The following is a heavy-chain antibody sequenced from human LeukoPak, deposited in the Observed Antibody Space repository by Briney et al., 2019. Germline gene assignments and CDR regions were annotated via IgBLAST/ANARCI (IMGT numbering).Heavy chain of an antibody. D-gene: IGHD6-19*01. V-gene: IGHV4-34*01. J-gene: IGHJ4*02. CDR1: GGAFSGYY. Sequence: SETLSLTCAVYGGAFSGYYWSWIRQPPGKGLEWIGEINHRGSTNYNPSLKSQVTISVDTSKNQFSLKLSSVTAADTAVYYCARGFPSENSSGWADDYWGQGTLVTVSS. CDR3: ARGFPSENSSGWADDY. CDR2: INHRGST.